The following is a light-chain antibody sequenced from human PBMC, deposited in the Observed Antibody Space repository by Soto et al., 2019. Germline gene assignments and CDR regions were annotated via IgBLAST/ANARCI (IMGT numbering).Light chain of an antibody. CDR3: QQSYNTPWT. J-gene: IGKJ1*01. Sequence: DIQMTQSPSSLSAFVGDRVTIACRASQSISNFLNWYQQKPGKAPKLLIYAASILQSAVPSRFRGSGSGTDFTLTISSLQPEDFATYYCQQSYNTPWTFGQGTKVEVK. V-gene: IGKV1-39*01. CDR2: AAS. CDR1: QSISNF.